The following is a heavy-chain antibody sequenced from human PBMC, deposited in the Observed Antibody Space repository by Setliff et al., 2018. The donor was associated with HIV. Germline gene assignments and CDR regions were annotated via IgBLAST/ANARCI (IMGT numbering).Heavy chain of an antibody. CDR2: ISLSGST. J-gene: IGHJ6*02. Sequence: SETLSLTCSVSGYSLSSASYWGWIRQSPEKGLEWIGSISLSGSTYYNPSLQSRVTISIDMSKNHFSLNLKSVTAADTAIYYCVRNRGHFNDVDGYYYPPSSYGMDVWGQGTTVTVSS. CDR1: GYSLSSASY. CDR3: VRNRGHFNDVDGYYYPPSSYGMDV. V-gene: IGHV4-38-2*02. D-gene: IGHD3-22*01.